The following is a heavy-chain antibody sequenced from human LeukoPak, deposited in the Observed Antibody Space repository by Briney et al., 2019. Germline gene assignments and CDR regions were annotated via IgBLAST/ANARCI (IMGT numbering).Heavy chain of an antibody. Sequence: SETLSLTCAVYGESFSGYYWSWIRQPPGKGLEWIGEINHSGSTNYNPSLKSRVTISVDKSKNQFSLKPSSVTAADTAVYYCASKVNDFWSGYYIFLDYWGQGTLVTVSS. D-gene: IGHD3-3*01. V-gene: IGHV4-34*01. CDR2: INHSGST. CDR3: ASKVNDFWSGYYIFLDY. J-gene: IGHJ4*02. CDR1: GESFSGYY.